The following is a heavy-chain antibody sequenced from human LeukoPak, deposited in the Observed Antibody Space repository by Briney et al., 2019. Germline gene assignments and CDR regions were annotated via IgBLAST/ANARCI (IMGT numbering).Heavy chain of an antibody. D-gene: IGHD5-12*01. Sequence: VASVKVSCKASGGTFSSYAISWVRQAPGQGLEWMGRIIPILGIANYAQKFQGRVTITADESTSTAYMELSSLGSEDTAVYYCARERGVATSDYYGMDVWGQGTTVTVSS. J-gene: IGHJ6*02. CDR2: IIPILGIA. CDR1: GGTFSSYA. V-gene: IGHV1-69*04. CDR3: ARERGVATSDYYGMDV.